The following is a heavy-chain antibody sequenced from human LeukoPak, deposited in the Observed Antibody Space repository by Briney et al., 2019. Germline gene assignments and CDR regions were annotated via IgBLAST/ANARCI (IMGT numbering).Heavy chain of an antibody. J-gene: IGHJ4*02. CDR1: GFTFSSYA. Sequence: PGGSLRLSCAASGFTFSSYAMSRVRQAPGKGLEWVSAISGSGGSTYYADSVKGRFTISRDNSKNTLYLQMNSLRAEDTAVYYCAKAPHSGSYFSTVYYFDYWGQGTLVTVSS. V-gene: IGHV3-23*01. D-gene: IGHD1-26*01. CDR3: AKAPHSGSYFSTVYYFDY. CDR2: ISGSGGST.